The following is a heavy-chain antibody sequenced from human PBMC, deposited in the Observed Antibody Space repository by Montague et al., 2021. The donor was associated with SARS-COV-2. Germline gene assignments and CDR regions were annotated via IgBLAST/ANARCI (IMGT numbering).Heavy chain of an antibody. CDR2: IHHTGST. Sequence: SETLSLTCAVYGGSFSGYYWSWIRQPPGKGLEWMGQIHHTGSTIYKPSLKSRVTISEDTSKNQFSLNMTSVTAADTAVYYCARGGHQLRFGLDVWGQGTTVTVSS. D-gene: IGHD3-16*01. J-gene: IGHJ6*02. V-gene: IGHV4-34*01. CDR3: ARGGHQLRFGLDV. CDR1: GGSFSGYY.